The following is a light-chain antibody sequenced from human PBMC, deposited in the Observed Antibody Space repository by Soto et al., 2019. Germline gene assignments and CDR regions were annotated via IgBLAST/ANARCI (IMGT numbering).Light chain of an antibody. V-gene: IGKV3-15*01. Sequence: EIVMTQSPATLSVSPGEGATVSCRASQSVSSNLAWYQQKPGQAPRLLIYGASTRATGIPARFSGSGSGTEFTLTISSLQSEDFAVYYCHHFGSLPETFGQGTNVE. CDR3: HHFGSLPET. CDR2: GAS. CDR1: QSVSSN. J-gene: IGKJ1*01.